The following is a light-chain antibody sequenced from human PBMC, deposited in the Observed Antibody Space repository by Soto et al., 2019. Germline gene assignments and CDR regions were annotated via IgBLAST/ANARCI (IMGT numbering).Light chain of an antibody. CDR2: KAS. V-gene: IGKV1-5*03. CDR1: QSISSW. CDR3: QQYNSYSPYT. J-gene: IGKJ2*01. Sequence: DIQMTQSPSTLFASVGDRVTITCRASQSISSWVAWYQQKPGKAPKLLIYKASSLESGVPSRFSGSGSGTEFTLTISSLQPDDFATYYCQQYNSYSPYTFGQGTKLEIK.